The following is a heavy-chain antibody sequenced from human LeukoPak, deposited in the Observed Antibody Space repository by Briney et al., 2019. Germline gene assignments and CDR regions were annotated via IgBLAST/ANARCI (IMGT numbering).Heavy chain of an antibody. CDR3: AXXXXXXXXGIRDYYYGMDV. CDR2: INHSGST. V-gene: IGHV4-34*01. CDR1: GGSFSGYY. D-gene: IGHD3-16*01. Sequence: SETLSLTCAVYGGSFSGYYWSWIRQPPGKGLEWIGEINHSGSTNYNPSLKSRVTISVDTSKNQFSLKLSSVTAADTAVYYCAXXXXXXXXGIRDYYYGMDVWGQGTTVTVSS. J-gene: IGHJ6*02.